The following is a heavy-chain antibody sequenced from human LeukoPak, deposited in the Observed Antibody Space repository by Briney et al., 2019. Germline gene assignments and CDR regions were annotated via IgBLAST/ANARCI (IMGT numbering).Heavy chain of an antibody. D-gene: IGHD2-15*01. CDR1: GYTFTSYG. J-gene: IGHJ4*02. Sequence: GASVKVSCKASGYTFTSYGISWVRQAPGQGREWMGWISAYNGNTNYAQRLQGRVTMTTDTSTSTAYMELRSLRSDDTAVYYCARDHCSGGSCYRSPTDYWGQGTLVTVSS. CDR3: ARDHCSGGSCYRSPTDY. CDR2: ISAYNGNT. V-gene: IGHV1-18*01.